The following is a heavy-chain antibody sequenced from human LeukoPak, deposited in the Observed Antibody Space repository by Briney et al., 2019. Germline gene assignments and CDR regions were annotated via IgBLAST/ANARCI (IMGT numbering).Heavy chain of an antibody. D-gene: IGHD3-10*01. CDR1: GGSLNSHY. J-gene: IGHJ4*02. CDR3: ASRSPDNTWYGVFDY. CDR2: IFGSGRT. V-gene: IGHV4-59*11. Sequence: SETLSLTCTVSGGSLNSHYWSWIRQPPGKTLEWIGYIFGSGRTDYNPSLKSRVSMSLDMSRSQFSLKLSSVTAADTARYYCASRSPDNTWYGVFDYWSQGTLVTVSS.